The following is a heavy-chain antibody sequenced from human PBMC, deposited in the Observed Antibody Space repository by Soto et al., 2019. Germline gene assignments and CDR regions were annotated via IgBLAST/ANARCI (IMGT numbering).Heavy chain of an antibody. J-gene: IGHJ4*02. V-gene: IGHV4-38-2*01. CDR2: IYHSGST. CDR3: ARESGIAAAGPK. D-gene: IGHD6-13*01. Sequence: SETLSLTCAVSGYSISSGYYWGWIRQPPGKGLEWIGSIYHSGSTYYNPSLKSRVTISVDTSKNQFSLKLSSVTAADTAVYYCARESGIAAAGPKWGQGTLVTV. CDR1: GYSISSGYY.